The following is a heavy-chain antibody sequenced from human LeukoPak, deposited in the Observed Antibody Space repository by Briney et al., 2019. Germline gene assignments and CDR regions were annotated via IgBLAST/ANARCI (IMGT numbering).Heavy chain of an antibody. CDR2: MRDDGTNK. V-gene: IGHV3-30*02. CDR1: GFTFSSYV. Sequence: PGGSLRLSCAASGFTFSSYVMHWVRQAPGKGLEWVAFMRDDGTNKYYADSVKGRFTISRDNSNNTLYLQMNSLRGEDTAVYYCAKDQWELPNDAFDIWGQGTMVTVSS. J-gene: IGHJ3*02. CDR3: AKDQWELPNDAFDI. D-gene: IGHD1-26*01.